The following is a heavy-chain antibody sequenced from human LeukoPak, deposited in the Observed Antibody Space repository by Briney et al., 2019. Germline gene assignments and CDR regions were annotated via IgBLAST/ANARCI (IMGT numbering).Heavy chain of an antibody. Sequence: GGSLRLSCAASGFTLSYFDMNWVRQAPGRGLEWVSSISTSSRYIYYKDSVRGRFTISRDGAKNSLHLDMNSLRAEDTAVYYCARADCSSSTCYLRRSWFDPWGQGTLVTVSS. CDR2: ISTSSRYI. CDR3: ARADCSSSTCYLRRSWFDP. V-gene: IGHV3-21*01. D-gene: IGHD2-2*01. CDR1: GFTLSYFD. J-gene: IGHJ5*02.